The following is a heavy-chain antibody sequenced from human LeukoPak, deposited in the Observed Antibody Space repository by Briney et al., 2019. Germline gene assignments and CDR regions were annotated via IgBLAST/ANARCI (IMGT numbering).Heavy chain of an antibody. D-gene: IGHD2-15*01. CDR3: TRLAGGDAFDI. J-gene: IGHJ3*02. CDR1: GFTFSGSA. CDR2: IRSKANGYTT. V-gene: IGHV3-73*01. Sequence: SGGSLKLSCAASGFTFSGSAMHWVRQASGKGLEWVGRIRSKANGYTTAYGASVKGRFTISRDDSRRATYVQMNSLKIEDTAVYYCTRLAGGDAFDIWGPGTMVTVSS.